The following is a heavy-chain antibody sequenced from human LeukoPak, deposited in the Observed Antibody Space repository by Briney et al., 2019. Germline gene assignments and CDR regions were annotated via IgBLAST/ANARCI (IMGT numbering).Heavy chain of an antibody. V-gene: IGHV1-3*03. CDR1: GYTFTSYA. CDR3: ARDTGYYYDSRLEDY. Sequence: ASVKVSCKASGYTFTSYAMHWVRQAPGQRLEWMGWINAVNGNTKYSQEFQGRVTITRDTSASTAYMELSSLRSEDMAVYYCARDTGYYYDSRLEDYWGQGTLVTVSS. D-gene: IGHD3-22*01. CDR2: INAVNGNT. J-gene: IGHJ4*02.